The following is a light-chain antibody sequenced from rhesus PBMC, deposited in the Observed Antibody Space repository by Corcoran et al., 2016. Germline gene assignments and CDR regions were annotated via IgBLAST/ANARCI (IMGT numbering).Light chain of an antibody. Sequence: DVVMAQSPLSLPITPGQPASISCRSSQSLVHSDGNTYLTWYQQKPGQHPRLLFYKVSTRDSGVPDSFSGGGAGTDFKLKSIRVEAGDVGLYCCGRTTHWPWTFGRGTKVEIQ. CDR3: GRTTHWPWT. CDR1: QSLVHSDGNTY. CDR2: KVS. V-gene: IGKV2-64*01. J-gene: IGKJ1*01.